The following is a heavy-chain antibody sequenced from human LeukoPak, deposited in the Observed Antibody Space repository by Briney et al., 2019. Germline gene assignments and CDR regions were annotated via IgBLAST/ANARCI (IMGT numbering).Heavy chain of an antibody. D-gene: IGHD3-22*01. V-gene: IGHV1-69*01. CDR2: IIPIFGTA. J-gene: IGHJ6*02. Sequence: ASVKVSCKASGGTFSSYAINWERQAPGQWLEWMGGIIPIFGTANYAQKFQGRVTITADESTSTAYMELSSLRSEDAAVYYCASTDSSGYADYYYGMDVWGQGTTVTVSS. CDR1: GGTFSSYA. CDR3: ASTDSSGYADYYYGMDV.